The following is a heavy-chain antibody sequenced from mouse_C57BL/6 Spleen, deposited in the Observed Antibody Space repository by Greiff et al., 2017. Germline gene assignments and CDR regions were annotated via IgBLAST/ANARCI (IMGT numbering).Heavy chain of an antibody. D-gene: IGHD1-1*01. CDR2: ISSGSSTI. Sequence: EVKLVESGGGLVKPGGSLKLSCAASGFTFSDYGMHWVRQAPEKGLEWVAYISSGSSTIYYADTVKGRFTISRDNAKNTLFLQMTSLRSEDTAMYYCARYRGYGSSYWYFYVWGTGTTVTVSS. CDR1: GFTFSDYG. CDR3: ARYRGYGSSYWYFYV. V-gene: IGHV5-17*01. J-gene: IGHJ1*03.